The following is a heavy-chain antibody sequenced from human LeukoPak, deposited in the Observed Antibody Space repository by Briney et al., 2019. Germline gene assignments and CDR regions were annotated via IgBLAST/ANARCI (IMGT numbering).Heavy chain of an antibody. D-gene: IGHD1-1*01. CDR3: ARGRTTTDY. J-gene: IGHJ4*02. V-gene: IGHV1-2*06. CDR1: GYTFTDFS. Sequence: ASVKVSCKASGYTFTDFSMHWVRQAPGQGLEWMGRINPKSGGTNYAQKFQGRVTVTRDTSTSTAYMELSRLTPDDAAVYYCARGRTTTDYWGQGTLVTVSS. CDR2: INPKSGGT.